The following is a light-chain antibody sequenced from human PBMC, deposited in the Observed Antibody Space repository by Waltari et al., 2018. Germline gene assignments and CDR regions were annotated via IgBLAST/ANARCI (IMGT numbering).Light chain of an antibody. J-gene: IGKJ4*01. CDR2: DAS. Sequence: EIVLTQSPGTLSLSPGERASLSCRASQSLSNNYVAWYQHKPGQAPRLLIFDASRRATGIPDRFSGSGSGTDFTLTISSLEPEDFAAYYCQKYGSTPRPFGGGTKVEIK. CDR3: QKYGSTPRP. V-gene: IGKV3-20*01. CDR1: QSLSNNY.